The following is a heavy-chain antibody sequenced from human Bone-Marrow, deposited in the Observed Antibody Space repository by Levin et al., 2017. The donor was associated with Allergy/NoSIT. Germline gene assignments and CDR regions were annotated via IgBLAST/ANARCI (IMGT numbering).Heavy chain of an antibody. J-gene: IGHJ6*02. Sequence: SVKVSCKASGGTFSTNSLSWVRQAPGQGLEWMGGIIPIFDTSNYAQKFQARVTITADKSTSTAYMEVSSLRFEDTAIYYCARSLRRGAIYSRHYYALDVWGPGTRVTVSS. CDR2: IIPIFDTS. D-gene: IGHD3-3*01. CDR1: GGTFSTNS. CDR3: ARSLRRGAIYSRHYYALDV. V-gene: IGHV1-69*06.